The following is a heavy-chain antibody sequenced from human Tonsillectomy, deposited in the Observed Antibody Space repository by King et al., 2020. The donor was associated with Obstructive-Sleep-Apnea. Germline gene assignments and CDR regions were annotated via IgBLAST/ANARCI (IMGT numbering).Heavy chain of an antibody. CDR2: ITYDGSSK. D-gene: IGHD6-13*01. CDR1: GFTFSTYA. V-gene: IGHV3-30*04. J-gene: IGHJ1*01. Sequence: VQLVESGGGVVQPGRSLRLSCAASGFTFSTYAIHWVRQAPGKGLEWVALITYDGSSKYYADSVKGRFTISRDNSKNTLSLQMNSLRAEDTAVYYCARDDIAAAGEYFEHWGQGTLVTVSS. CDR3: ARDDIAAAGEYFEH.